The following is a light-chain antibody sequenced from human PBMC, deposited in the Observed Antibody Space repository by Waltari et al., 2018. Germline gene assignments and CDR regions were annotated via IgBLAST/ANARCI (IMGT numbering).Light chain of an antibody. V-gene: IGKV6-21*01. CDR2: YAS. CDR1: QSIGNK. Sequence: EIVLTQSPVFQSVTPKEKVTITCRASQSIGNKLHWYQQKPDQSPRLLIRYASQSFSGVPSRFSGSGSGTDFTLTINSLEAEDAATYYCHQSSSSPYTFGQGTKLEIK. J-gene: IGKJ2*01. CDR3: HQSSSSPYT.